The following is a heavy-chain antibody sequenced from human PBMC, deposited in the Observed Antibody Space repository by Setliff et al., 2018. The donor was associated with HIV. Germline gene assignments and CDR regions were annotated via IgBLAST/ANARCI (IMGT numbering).Heavy chain of an antibody. D-gene: IGHD2-2*01. CDR1: GYTFTGYY. CDR3: ARVYCNIASCYDEYYFDY. J-gene: IGHJ4*02. Sequence: ASVKVSCKASGYTFTGYYVHWVRQAPGQGLEWMGRINPNSGGTNYAQKFQGRVTVTRDAYTSTVYMDLSSLRSDDTAVYFCARVYCNIASCYDEYYFDYWGQGTLVTVSS. CDR2: INPNSGGT. V-gene: IGHV1-2*06.